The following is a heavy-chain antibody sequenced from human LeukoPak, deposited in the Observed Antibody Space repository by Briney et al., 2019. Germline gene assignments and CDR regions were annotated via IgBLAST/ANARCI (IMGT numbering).Heavy chain of an antibody. Sequence: QPGGSLRLSCAASGFTFSSYWMSWVRQATGKGLEWVAHIKQDGSEKYYVDSVKGRFIISRDNAKNSLCLQMNSLRGEDTAVYYCARYASISGSRWLDPWGQGTLVTVSS. CDR1: GFTFSSYW. CDR2: IKQDGSEK. V-gene: IGHV3-7*01. CDR3: ARYASISGSRWLDP. J-gene: IGHJ5*02. D-gene: IGHD3-22*01.